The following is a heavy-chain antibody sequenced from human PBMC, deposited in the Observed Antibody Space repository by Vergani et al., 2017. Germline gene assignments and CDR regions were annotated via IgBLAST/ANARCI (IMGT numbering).Heavy chain of an antibody. Sequence: QVQLVQSGSELKKPGASVKVSCKASGYTFTSYAMNWVRQAPGQGLEWMGRIIPIFGTANYAQKFQGRVTITADESTSTAYMELSSLRSEDTAVYYCARDRVVGATSDAFDIWGQGTMVTVSS. CDR3: ARDRVVGATSDAFDI. D-gene: IGHD1-26*01. V-gene: IGHV1-69*18. J-gene: IGHJ3*02. CDR2: IIPIFGTA. CDR1: GYTFTSYA.